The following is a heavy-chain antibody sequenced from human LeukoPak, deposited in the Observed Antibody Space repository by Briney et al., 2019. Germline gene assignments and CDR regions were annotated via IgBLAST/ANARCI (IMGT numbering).Heavy chain of an antibody. J-gene: IGHJ4*02. Sequence: GGSLRLSCAASGFTLSSYAMSWVRQAPGRGLEWVSAISGSGGSTYYADSVKGRFTISRDNSKNTLYLQMNSLRAEDTAVYYCARGLYGSGSYYPDYWGQGTLVTVSS. CDR1: GFTLSSYA. CDR3: ARGLYGSGSYYPDY. CDR2: ISGSGGST. D-gene: IGHD3-10*01. V-gene: IGHV3-23*01.